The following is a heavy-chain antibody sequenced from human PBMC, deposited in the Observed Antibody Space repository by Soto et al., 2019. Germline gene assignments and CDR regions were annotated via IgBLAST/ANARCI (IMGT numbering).Heavy chain of an antibody. V-gene: IGHV4-59*01. J-gene: IGHJ5*02. CDR1: GASITTYY. CDR2: ISFSGST. Sequence: SETLSLTCTVSGASITTYYWSWIRQPPGKGLDLFGYISFSGSTDYNPSLKSRVTLSFDASKNQISLQVRSATAADAAVFYCARDLKEYCSDGKCNWFDPWGQEPWSPSPQ. CDR3: ARDLKEYCSDGKCNWFDP. D-gene: IGHD2-15*01.